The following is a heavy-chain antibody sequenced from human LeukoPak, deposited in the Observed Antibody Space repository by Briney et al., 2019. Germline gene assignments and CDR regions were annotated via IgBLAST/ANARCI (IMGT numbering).Heavy chain of an antibody. J-gene: IGHJ4*02. Sequence: GGSLRLSCAASGCTFSDYYMSWIRQAPGKGLEWVSYISSSGSTIYYADSVKGRFTISRDNAKNSLYLQMNSLRAEDTAVYYCARVYYYDSSGYPPPSDYWGQGTLVTVSS. V-gene: IGHV3-11*04. CDR3: ARVYYYDSSGYPPPSDY. D-gene: IGHD3-22*01. CDR2: ISSSGSTI. CDR1: GCTFSDYY.